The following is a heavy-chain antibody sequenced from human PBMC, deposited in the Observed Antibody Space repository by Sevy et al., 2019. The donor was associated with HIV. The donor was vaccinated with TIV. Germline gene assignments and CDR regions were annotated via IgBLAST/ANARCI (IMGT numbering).Heavy chain of an antibody. CDR2: IYYSGST. CDR1: GGSISSSSYY. J-gene: IGHJ4*02. D-gene: IGHD6-19*01. Sequence: SETLSLTCTVSGGSISSSSYYWGWIRQPPGKGLEWIGSIYYSGSTYYNPSLKSRVTISVDTSKNQFSLKLSSVTAADTAVYYCARDGEAVAGTGDFDHWGQGTLVTVSS. V-gene: IGHV4-39*02. CDR3: ARDGEAVAGTGDFDH.